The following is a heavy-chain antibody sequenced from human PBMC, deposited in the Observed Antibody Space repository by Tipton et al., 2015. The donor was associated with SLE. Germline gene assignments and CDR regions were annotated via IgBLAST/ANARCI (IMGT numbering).Heavy chain of an antibody. CDR1: GYSISSGYY. J-gene: IGHJ4*02. V-gene: IGHV4-61*09. CDR2: IYATGIT. D-gene: IGHD4-17*01. CDR3: ARDKNGDYYDY. Sequence: LRLSCVVSGYSISSGYYWSWIRQPAGKGLEWIGHIYATGITNYNPSLKSRVTISVDTSKNQFSLKLSSVTAADTAVYYCARDKNGDYYDYWGQGTLVTVSS.